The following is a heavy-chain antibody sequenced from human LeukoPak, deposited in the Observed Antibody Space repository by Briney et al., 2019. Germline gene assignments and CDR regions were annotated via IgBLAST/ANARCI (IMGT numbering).Heavy chain of an antibody. D-gene: IGHD2-2*01. CDR2: INHSGST. CDR3: ARGYRYYYYMDV. Sequence: SETLSLTRTVSGGSISSSSYYWGWIRQPPGKGLEWIGEINHSGSTNYNPSLKSRVTISVDTSKNQFSLKLSSVTAADTAVYYCARGYRYYYYMDVWGKGTTVTVSS. V-gene: IGHV4-39*07. J-gene: IGHJ6*03. CDR1: GGSISSSSYY.